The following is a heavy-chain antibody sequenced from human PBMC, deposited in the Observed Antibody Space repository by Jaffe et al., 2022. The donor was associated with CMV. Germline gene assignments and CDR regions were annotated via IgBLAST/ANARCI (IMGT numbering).Heavy chain of an antibody. CDR1: GGSISSSSYY. CDR2: IYYSGST. V-gene: IGHV4-39*01. CDR3: ARLGLTIFGVVTLFDY. Sequence: QLQLQESGPGLVKPSETLSLTCTVSGGSISSSSYYWGWIRQPPGKGLEWIGSIYYSGSTYYNPSLKSRVTISVDTSKNQFSLKLSSVTAADTAVYYCARLGLTIFGVVTLFDYWGQGTLVTVSS. D-gene: IGHD3-3*01. J-gene: IGHJ4*02.